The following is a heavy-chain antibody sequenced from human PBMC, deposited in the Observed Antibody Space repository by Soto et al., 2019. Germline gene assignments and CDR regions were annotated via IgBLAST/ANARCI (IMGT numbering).Heavy chain of an antibody. J-gene: IGHJ5*02. CDR1: GCTFSSYA. V-gene: IGHV1-69*13. CDR2: IIPIFGTA. CDR3: ARMGHGDPTNWFDP. Sequence: SVKVSCKASGCTFSSYAISWVRQAPGQGLEWMGGIIPIFGTANYAQKFQGRVTITADESTSTAYMELSSLRSEDTAVYYCARMGHGDPTNWFDPWGQGTLVTVSS. D-gene: IGHD4-17*01.